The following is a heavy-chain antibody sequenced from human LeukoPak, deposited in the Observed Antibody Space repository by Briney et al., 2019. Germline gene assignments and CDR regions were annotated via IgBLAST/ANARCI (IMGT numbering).Heavy chain of an antibody. CDR2: IYPGDSDT. CDR1: GYIFTTYW. J-gene: IGHJ3*02. D-gene: IGHD6-19*01. V-gene: IGHV5-51*01. CDR3: ARLKSSSWKDAFDI. Sequence: GASLKISCKVSGYIFTTYWIGWVRQMPGKGLEWVGIIYPGDSDTRYSPSFQGQVTISADKSITTAYLQWGSLKASDTATYYCARLKSSSWKDAFDIWGQGTTVTVSS.